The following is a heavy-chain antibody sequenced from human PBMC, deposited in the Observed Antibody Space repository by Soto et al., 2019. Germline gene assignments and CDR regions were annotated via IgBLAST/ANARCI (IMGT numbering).Heavy chain of an antibody. Sequence: SQTLSLTCSISGDTASTNSVGWNWTSHSPSRGLEWRGRTYYKSKWYNDYAPAVKSRITINPDTSKNQFSLPLTSVTPEDTAVYYCARNIMSGSGVFDIWGQGTMVTVSS. J-gene: IGHJ3*02. CDR2: TYYKSKWYN. CDR3: ARNIMSGSGVFDI. CDR1: GDTASTNSVG. V-gene: IGHV6-1*01. D-gene: IGHD2-8*01.